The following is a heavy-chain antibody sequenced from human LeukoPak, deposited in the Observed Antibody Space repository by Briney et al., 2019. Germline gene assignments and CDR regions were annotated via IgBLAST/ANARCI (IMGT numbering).Heavy chain of an antibody. CDR3: ARGFGSIPSFDP. J-gene: IGHJ5*02. CDR2: ISYDGSNK. D-gene: IGHD3-10*01. Sequence: GGSLRLSCAASGFTFSSYAMHWVRQAPGKGLEWVAVISYDGSNKYYADSVKGRFTISRDNSKNTLYLQMNSLRAEDTAVYYCARGFGSIPSFDPWGQGTLVTVSS. V-gene: IGHV3-30*04. CDR1: GFTFSSYA.